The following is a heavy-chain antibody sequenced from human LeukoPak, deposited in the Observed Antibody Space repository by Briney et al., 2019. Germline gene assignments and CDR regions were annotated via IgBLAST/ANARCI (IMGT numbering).Heavy chain of an antibody. Sequence: ASVKVSCKASGGTFSSYAISWVRQAPGQGLEWMGGIIPIFGTANYARKFQGRVTITADKSTSTAYMELSSLRSEDTAVYYCARVYYYDSSGYYTDAFDIWGQGTMVTVSS. V-gene: IGHV1-69*06. CDR1: GGTFSSYA. J-gene: IGHJ3*02. D-gene: IGHD3-22*01. CDR3: ARVYYYDSSGYYTDAFDI. CDR2: IIPIFGTA.